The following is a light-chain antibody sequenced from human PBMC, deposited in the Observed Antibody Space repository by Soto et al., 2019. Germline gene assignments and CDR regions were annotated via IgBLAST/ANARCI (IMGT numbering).Light chain of an antibody. J-gene: IGKJ1*01. CDR2: GAS. CDR3: QQYGCSPTWT. V-gene: IGKV3-20*01. CDR1: QSVSSSY. Sequence: EIVLTQSPGTLSLSPGERATLSCRASQSVSSSYLAWYKQKPGQAPRLLIYGASSRATGITDRFSGGGSGTDFTLTISRLEPEDFAVYYCQQYGCSPTWTFGQGTKVEIK.